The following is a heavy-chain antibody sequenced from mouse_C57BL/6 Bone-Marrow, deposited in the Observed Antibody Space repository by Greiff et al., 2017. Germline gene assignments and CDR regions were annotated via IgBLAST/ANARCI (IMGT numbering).Heavy chain of an antibody. D-gene: IGHD1-1*01. V-gene: IGHV1-19*01. CDR3: LRAWFAY. Sequence: DVKLQESGPVLVKPGASVKMSCKASGYTFTDYYMNWVKQSHGKSLEWIGVINPYNGGTSYNQKFKGKATLTVDKSSSTAYMELNSLTSEDSAVYYCLRAWFAYWGQGTLVTVSA. J-gene: IGHJ3*01. CDR1: GYTFTDYY. CDR2: INPYNGGT.